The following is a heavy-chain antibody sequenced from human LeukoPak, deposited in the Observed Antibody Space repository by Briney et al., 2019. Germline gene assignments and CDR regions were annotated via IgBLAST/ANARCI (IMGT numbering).Heavy chain of an antibody. CDR1: GYRLTELY. D-gene: IGHD3-22*01. Sequence: ASVKVSCKVSGYRLTELYIYWVRQAPGEGPEWMGGFDPEDDRGIYAQKFQGKVTMTEDTSTNTAYMELSSLRSEDTAVYYCARGRYSSGYYPEYFHHWGQGTLATVSS. V-gene: IGHV1-24*01. CDR2: FDPEDDRG. J-gene: IGHJ1*01. CDR3: ARGRYSSGYYPEYFHH.